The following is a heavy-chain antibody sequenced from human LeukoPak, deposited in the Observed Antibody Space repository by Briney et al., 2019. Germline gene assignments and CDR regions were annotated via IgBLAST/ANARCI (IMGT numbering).Heavy chain of an antibody. J-gene: IGHJ4*02. Sequence: PGRSLRLSCAASGFTFSSFAMHWVRQAPDRGLEWMAVISLDGSKKYSADSVKGRLTISRDNSKNTLYLQMNSLRVEDTAVYYCARVGDIGSSIGYDFWGQGTLVIVSS. CDR3: ARVGDIGSSIGYDF. CDR1: GFTFSSFA. D-gene: IGHD5-12*01. V-gene: IGHV3-30*01. CDR2: ISLDGSKK.